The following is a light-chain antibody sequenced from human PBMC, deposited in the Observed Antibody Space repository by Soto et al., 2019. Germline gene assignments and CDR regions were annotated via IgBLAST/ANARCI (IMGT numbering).Light chain of an antibody. CDR1: QSVSSN. CDR3: QQYNSWPRA. V-gene: IGKV3-15*01. J-gene: IGKJ1*01. CDR2: GAS. Sequence: EIVMTQSPASLSVSPGERATLSCRASQSVSSNLAWYQQKPGQAPRLLIYGASTRATGIPARFSGSGSGTEFTLTISSLQSEDFAVYYCQQYNSWPRALGQGTKVDIK.